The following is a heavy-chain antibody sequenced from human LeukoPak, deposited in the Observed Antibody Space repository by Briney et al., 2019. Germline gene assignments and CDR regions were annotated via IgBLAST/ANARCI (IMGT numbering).Heavy chain of an antibody. CDR3: ARGESFAFDV. J-gene: IGHJ3*01. Sequence: GGSLRLSCVGSGFIFSSYDMGWVRQAPGKGLEWVSSISRAGDRTYYEDSVKGRFTISRDNSRNTMYLQMNSLRAEDTAVYYCARGESFAFDVWGQGTMVAVSS. V-gene: IGHV3-23*01. CDR1: GFIFSSYD. CDR2: ISRAGDRT.